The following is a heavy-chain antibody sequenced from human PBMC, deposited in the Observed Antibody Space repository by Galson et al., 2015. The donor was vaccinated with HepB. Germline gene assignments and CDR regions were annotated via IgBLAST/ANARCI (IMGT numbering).Heavy chain of an antibody. D-gene: IGHD4-23*01. CDR1: GFSFSDHY. Sequence: SLRLSCAVSGFSFSDHYIDWVRQAPGKGLEWVGRSRNKPKGYSKAYAASVKSRFTVSRDDSKNSVFLQMNSLGSEDTAVYYCARSEVTTVVTDFDSWGQGTLVTVSS. V-gene: IGHV3-72*01. CDR2: SRNKPKGYSK. CDR3: ARSEVTTVVTDFDS. J-gene: IGHJ4*02.